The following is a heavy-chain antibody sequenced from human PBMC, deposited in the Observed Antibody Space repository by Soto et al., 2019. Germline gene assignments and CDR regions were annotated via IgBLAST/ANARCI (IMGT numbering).Heavy chain of an antibody. Sequence: EVQLVESGGGLVQPGGSLKLSCAGSGFTFSSHAMNWVRQAPGKGLEGVAYIHGTRSIIYYADSVKGRFTISRDNAKNSLYLHMDSLRDEDTALYYCARDARNADYDYWGQGTLVTVSS. CDR2: IHGTRSII. CDR1: GFTFSSHA. CDR3: ARDARNADYDY. J-gene: IGHJ4*02. V-gene: IGHV3-48*02. D-gene: IGHD3-16*01.